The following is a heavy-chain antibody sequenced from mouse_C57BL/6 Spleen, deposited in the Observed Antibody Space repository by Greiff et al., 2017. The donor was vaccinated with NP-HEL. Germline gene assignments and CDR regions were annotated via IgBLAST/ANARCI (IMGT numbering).Heavy chain of an antibody. CDR3: AREDWDDYYAMDY. Sequence: EVQLVESGGGLVKPGGSLKLSCAASGFTFSSYAMSWVRQTPEKRLEWVATISDGGSYTYYPDNVKGRFTISRDNAKNNLYLQMSHLQSEDTAMYYGAREDWDDYYAMDYWGQGTSVTVSS. J-gene: IGHJ4*01. CDR2: ISDGGSYT. V-gene: IGHV5-4*01. CDR1: GFTFSSYA. D-gene: IGHD4-1*01.